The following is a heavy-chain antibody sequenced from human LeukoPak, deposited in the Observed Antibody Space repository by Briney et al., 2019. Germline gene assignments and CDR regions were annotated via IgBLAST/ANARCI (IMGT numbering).Heavy chain of an antibody. D-gene: IGHD2-21*01. CDR1: GFTFSSYG. CDR3: ARDLFDDCTLDY. J-gene: IGHJ4*02. V-gene: IGHV3-30*03. CDR2: ISNDGSNK. Sequence: QPGRSLRLSCVASGFTFSSYGMHWVRQAPGKGLEWVAVISNDGSNKYYADSVKGRFTISRDNSKNTLYLQMNSLRAEDTAVYYCARDLFDDCTLDYWGQGTLVTVSS.